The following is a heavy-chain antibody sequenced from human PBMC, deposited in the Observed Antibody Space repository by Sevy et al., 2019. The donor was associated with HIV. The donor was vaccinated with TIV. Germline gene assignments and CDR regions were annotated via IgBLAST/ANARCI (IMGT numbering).Heavy chain of an antibody. CDR1: GFTFSSYG. Sequence: GGSLRLSCAASGFTFSSYGMHWVRQAPGKGLEWVAVIWYDGSNKYYADSVKGRFTISRDNSKNTLYLQMNSLRAEDTAVYYCARDYGEWELEYYFDYWGQGTLVTVSS. J-gene: IGHJ4*02. CDR3: ARDYGEWELEYYFDY. CDR2: IWYDGSNK. V-gene: IGHV3-33*01. D-gene: IGHD1-26*01.